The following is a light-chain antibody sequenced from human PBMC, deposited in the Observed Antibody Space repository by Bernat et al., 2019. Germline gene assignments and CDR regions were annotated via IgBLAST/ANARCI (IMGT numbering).Light chain of an antibody. J-gene: IGLJ1*01. Sequence: QPVLTQPPSASASLGAPVTLTCTLSSGYKNYEVDWYQQRPGKGPRFVMRVGHVGIVGSKGDDIPDRFSVLGSGLNRSLTIENIQEEDEGDYHCGADHGSGSNFVYIFGTGTVVTAL. CDR1: SGYKNYE. CDR3: GADHGSGSNFVYI. V-gene: IGLV9-49*03. CDR2: VGHVGIVG.